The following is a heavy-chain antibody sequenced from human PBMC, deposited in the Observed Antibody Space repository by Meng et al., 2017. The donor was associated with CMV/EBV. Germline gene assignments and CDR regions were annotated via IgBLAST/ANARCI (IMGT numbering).Heavy chain of an antibody. V-gene: IGHV1-69*16. Sequence: SVKVSCKASGGTFSSYTISWVRQAPGQGLEWMGRIIPILGTANYAQKFQGRVTITTDESTSTAYMELSSLRSEDTAVYYCALGYCSSTSCYSYYYYGMDVWGQGTTVTVSS. CDR2: IIPILGTA. CDR1: GGTFSSYT. D-gene: IGHD2-2*01. J-gene: IGHJ6*02. CDR3: ALGYCSSTSCYSYYYYGMDV.